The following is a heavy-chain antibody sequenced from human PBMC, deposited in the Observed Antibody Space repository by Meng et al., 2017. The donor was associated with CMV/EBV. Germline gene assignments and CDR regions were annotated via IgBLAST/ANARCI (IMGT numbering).Heavy chain of an antibody. Sequence: LSLTCAASGFAFSSYWMSWVRQAPGKGLEWVANIKQDGSEKYYVDSVKGRFTISRDNAKNSLYLQMNSLRAEDTAVYYCARVSDFWTEGGLDYWGQGTLVTVSS. CDR1: GFAFSSYW. V-gene: IGHV3-7*01. J-gene: IGHJ4*02. D-gene: IGHD3-3*01. CDR3: ARVSDFWTEGGLDY. CDR2: IKQDGSEK.